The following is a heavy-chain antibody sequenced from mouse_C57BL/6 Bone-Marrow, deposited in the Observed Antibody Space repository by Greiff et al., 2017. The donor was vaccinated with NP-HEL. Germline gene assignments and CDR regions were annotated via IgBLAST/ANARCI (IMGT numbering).Heavy chain of an antibody. V-gene: IGHV14-4*01. CDR1: GFNIKDDY. CDR3: TTGGSSPYAMDY. Sequence: EVQLQQSGAELVRPGASVKLSCTVSGFNIKDDYMHWVKQRPEQGLEWIGWIDPENGDTAYASKFQGKATIPADPSSNTAYLQLSSLTSEDTAVYYCTTGGSSPYAMDYWGQGTSVTVSS. D-gene: IGHD1-1*01. J-gene: IGHJ4*01. CDR2: IDPENGDT.